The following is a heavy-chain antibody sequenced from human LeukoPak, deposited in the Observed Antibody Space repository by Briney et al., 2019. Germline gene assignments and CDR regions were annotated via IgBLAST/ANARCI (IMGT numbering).Heavy chain of an antibody. V-gene: IGHV3-23*01. CDR2: ISYASDT. CDR3: AKGGISEDGLDS. CDR1: GFTFRTSS. Sequence: GGSLRLSCAASGFTFRTSSMTWVRQAPGKGLDWVSSISYASDTYYAGSVKGRFTISRDNSENTLYLHINSLRAEDMAVYYCAKGGISEDGLDSWGQGTLVTVSS. D-gene: IGHD1-14*01. J-gene: IGHJ4*02.